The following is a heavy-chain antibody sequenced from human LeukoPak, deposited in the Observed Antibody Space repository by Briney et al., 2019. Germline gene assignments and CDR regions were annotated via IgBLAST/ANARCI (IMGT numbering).Heavy chain of an antibody. CDR3: ARGDDGSYYGFDY. J-gene: IGHJ4*02. Sequence: GASVKVSCKASGYTFTSYYMHWVRQAPGQGLEWMGRIIPILGIANYAQKFQGRVTITADKSTSTAYMELSSLRSEDTAVYYCARGDDGSYYGFDYWGQGTLVTVSS. CDR2: IIPILGIA. V-gene: IGHV1-69*04. CDR1: GYTFTSYY. D-gene: IGHD1-26*01.